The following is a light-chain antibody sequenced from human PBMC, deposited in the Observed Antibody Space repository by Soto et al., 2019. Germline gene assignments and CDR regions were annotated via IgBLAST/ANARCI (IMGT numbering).Light chain of an antibody. CDR1: SYNIGNNY. V-gene: IGLV1-51*01. CDR3: GTWDSSLSVGGV. Sequence: QSVLTQPPSVSAAPGQKVTISCSGSSYNIGNNYVSWYQQLPGTAPHLLIYDNNKRPSGIPDRFSGSKSGTSATLGITGLQTGDEADYYCGTWDSSLSVGGVFGGGTKLTVL. J-gene: IGLJ3*02. CDR2: DNN.